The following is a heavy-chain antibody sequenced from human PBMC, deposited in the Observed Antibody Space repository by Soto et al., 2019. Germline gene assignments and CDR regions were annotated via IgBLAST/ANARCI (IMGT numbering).Heavy chain of an antibody. Sequence: EVQLVESGGGLVQPGGSLRLSCVDSGFTFSSYWMSWVRQAPVKGLEWVGNIKQDGSEENYVDSVKGRFTISRDNAKNSMYLQMNSLSVEDTDVYYCARIAASGRGWDVWGQGTTVVVSS. CDR2: IKQDGSEE. D-gene: IGHD6-13*01. CDR1: GFTFSSYW. J-gene: IGHJ6*02. CDR3: ARIAASGRGWDV. V-gene: IGHV3-7*01.